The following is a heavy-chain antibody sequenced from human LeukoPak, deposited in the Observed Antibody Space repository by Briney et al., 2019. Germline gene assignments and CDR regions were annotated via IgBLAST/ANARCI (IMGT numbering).Heavy chain of an antibody. CDR3: VRDDSSGYFDY. D-gene: IGHD3-22*01. CDR2: MRRDGNEI. CDR1: GFTFSTYW. V-gene: IGHV3-7*01. J-gene: IGHJ4*02. Sequence: GGSLRLSCSASGFTFSTYWMSWVRQAPGKGLEWVANMRRDGNEIYYLDSVRGRFTISRDNAKNSLYLQMNGLRAEDTAVYYCVRDDSSGYFDYWGQGTLVTVSS.